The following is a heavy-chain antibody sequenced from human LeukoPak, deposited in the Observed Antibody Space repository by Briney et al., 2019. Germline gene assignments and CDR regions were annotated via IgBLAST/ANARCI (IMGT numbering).Heavy chain of an antibody. D-gene: IGHD4-23*01. CDR3: ARNSQINGNPRRNWSDP. J-gene: IGHJ5*02. CDR1: GGSISSSSYY. CDR2: IYYSGST. V-gene: IGHV4-39*01. Sequence: PSETLSLTCTVSGGSISSSSYYWGWIRQPPGKGLEWIGSIYYSGSTYYNPSLKSRVTISLDTSKNQFSLKLSSVTAADTAVYYCARNSQINGNPRRNWSDPWGQGTLVTVSS.